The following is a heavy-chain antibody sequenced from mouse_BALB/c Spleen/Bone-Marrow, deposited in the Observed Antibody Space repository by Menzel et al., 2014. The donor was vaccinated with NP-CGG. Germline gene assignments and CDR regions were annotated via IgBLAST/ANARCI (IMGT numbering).Heavy chain of an antibody. J-gene: IGHJ2*01. D-gene: IGHD4-1*01. Sequence: VQLQHSGAELVRPGASVKLSCKASGYTFXSYWMNWVKQRPGQGLEWIGNIFPSETYTNYNQKFKDKATLTVDKSSXTAYMQRSSPTAEDSAVYYCTRDNWDYWGQGTTLTVSS. CDR1: GYTFXSYW. V-gene: IGHV1-69*02. CDR3: TRDNWDY. CDR2: IFPSETYT.